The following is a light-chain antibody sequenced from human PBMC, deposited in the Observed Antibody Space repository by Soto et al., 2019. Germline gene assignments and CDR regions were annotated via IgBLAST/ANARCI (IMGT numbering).Light chain of an antibody. CDR2: KAS. J-gene: IGKJ1*01. Sequence: DIQMTQSPSTLSASVGDRVTITCRASQSISNWLAWYQQKPGKAPKLLIFKASTLESGVPSRFSGSGSGTDFTLHISSLQPDDFATYYCQQYDTYPRTFGQGTKVEIK. CDR1: QSISNW. CDR3: QQYDTYPRT. V-gene: IGKV1-5*03.